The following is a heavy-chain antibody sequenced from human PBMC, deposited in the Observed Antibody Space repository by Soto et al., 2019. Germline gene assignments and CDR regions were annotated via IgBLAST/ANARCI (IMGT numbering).Heavy chain of an antibody. D-gene: IGHD3-3*01. CDR3: ARDGAILEWLPHFDY. Sequence: QVQLVESGGGVVQPGRSLRLSCAASGFTFSSYGMHWVRQAPGKGLEWVAVIWYDGSNKYYADSVKGRFTISRDNSKNPLYLQMNSLRAEDTAVYYCARDGAILEWLPHFDYWGQGTLVTVSS. CDR2: IWYDGSNK. CDR1: GFTFSSYG. J-gene: IGHJ4*02. V-gene: IGHV3-33*01.